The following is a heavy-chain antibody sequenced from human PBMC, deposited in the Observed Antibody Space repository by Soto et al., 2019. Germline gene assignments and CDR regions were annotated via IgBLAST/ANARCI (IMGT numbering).Heavy chain of an antibody. Sequence: AFETPSLPRTVSGGSLRRYYWSGVRPPPGKGMGWIGYIYYSGSTNYNPSLKSRVTISVDTSKNQFSLKLSSVTAADTAVYYCARHVSYYDILTGYVDGGYFDYWGQGTLVTVSS. D-gene: IGHD3-9*01. CDR1: GGSLRRYY. V-gene: IGHV4-59*08. CDR3: ARHVSYYDILTGYVDGGYFDY. J-gene: IGHJ4*02. CDR2: IYYSGST.